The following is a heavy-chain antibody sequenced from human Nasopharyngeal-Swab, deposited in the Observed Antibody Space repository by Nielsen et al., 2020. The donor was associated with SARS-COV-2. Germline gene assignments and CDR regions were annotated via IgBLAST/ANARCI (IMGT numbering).Heavy chain of an antibody. J-gene: IGHJ4*02. CDR2: ISSSGSTI. CDR3: ARGRVYYYDSSGYPPPFDY. V-gene: IGHV3-11*04. D-gene: IGHD3-22*01. Sequence: VRQMPGKGLEWVSYISSSGSTIYYADSVKGRFTISRDNAKNSLYLQMNSLRAEDTAVYYCARGRVYYYDSSGYPPPFDYWGQGTPVTVSS.